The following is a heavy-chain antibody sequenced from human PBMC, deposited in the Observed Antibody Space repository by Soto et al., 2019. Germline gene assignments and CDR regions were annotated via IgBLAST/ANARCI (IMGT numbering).Heavy chain of an antibody. Sequence: HWRSWIRQTPGKRLEWIGQIFHTGTTIYNPSLKNRVTLSLDKSNNQFSLRFTSMTAADTAVYYCATLPPRIVVVMTDLPTWGQGTLVTVSS. CDR1: HW. J-gene: IGHJ5*02. CDR2: IFHTGTT. D-gene: IGHD2-15*01. CDR3: ATLPPRIVVVMTDLPT. V-gene: IGHV4-4*02.